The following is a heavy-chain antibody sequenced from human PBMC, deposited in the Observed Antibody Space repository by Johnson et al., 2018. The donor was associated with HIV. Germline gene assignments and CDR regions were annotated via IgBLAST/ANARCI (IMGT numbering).Heavy chain of an antibody. CDR2: IYSGGST. CDR1: GFTVSSNY. J-gene: IGHJ3*02. D-gene: IGHD7-27*01. Sequence: MQLVESGGGLVQPGGSLRLSCAASGFTVSSNYMSWVRQAPGKGLEWVSVIYSGGSTYYADSVKGRFTISRDNSKNTLYLQMNSLRAEDTAVYYCARDKANWGPSRDVGAFDIWGQGTMVTVSS. CDR3: ARDKANWGPSRDVGAFDI. V-gene: IGHV3-66*02.